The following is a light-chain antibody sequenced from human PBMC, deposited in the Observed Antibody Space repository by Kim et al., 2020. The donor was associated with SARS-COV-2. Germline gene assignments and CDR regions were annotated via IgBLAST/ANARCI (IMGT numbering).Light chain of an antibody. Sequence: QSALTQPASVSGSPGQSITISCTGTSNDIGAYNYVSWHQQHPGKAPKLTIYDVNNRPSGVSNRFSGSKSGNTASLTISWLQAEDEADYYCSSYTSGNTCVFGTGTKVTVL. CDR3: SSYTSGNTCV. CDR2: DVN. CDR1: SNDIGAYNY. V-gene: IGLV2-14*03. J-gene: IGLJ1*01.